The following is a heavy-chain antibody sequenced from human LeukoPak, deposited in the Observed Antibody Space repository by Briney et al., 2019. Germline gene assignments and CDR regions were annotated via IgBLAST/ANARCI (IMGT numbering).Heavy chain of an antibody. Sequence: SETLSPTCAVYGGSFSGYYWSWIRQPPGKGREWSGEINHSGSTNYNPSLKSRVTISVDTSKNQFSLKLSSVTAADTAVYYCARGGGSSSSALDYWGQGTLVTVSS. V-gene: IGHV4-34*01. CDR1: GGSFSGYY. CDR2: INHSGST. CDR3: ARGGGSSSSALDY. J-gene: IGHJ4*02. D-gene: IGHD6-6*01.